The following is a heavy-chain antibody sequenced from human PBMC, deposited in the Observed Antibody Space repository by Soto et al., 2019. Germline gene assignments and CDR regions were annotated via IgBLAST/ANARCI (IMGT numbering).Heavy chain of an antibody. CDR2: IIPIFGTA. CDR3: VSGKERYRPNYYYYYGMDV. D-gene: IGHD1-26*01. Sequence: QVQLVQPGAEVKKPGSSVKVSCKASGGTFSSYAISWVRQAPGQGLEWMGGIIPIFGTANYAQKFQGRVTITADESTSTAYMELSSLRSEDTAVYYCVSGKERYRPNYYYYYGMDVWGQGTTVTVSS. CDR1: GGTFSSYA. J-gene: IGHJ6*02. V-gene: IGHV1-69*01.